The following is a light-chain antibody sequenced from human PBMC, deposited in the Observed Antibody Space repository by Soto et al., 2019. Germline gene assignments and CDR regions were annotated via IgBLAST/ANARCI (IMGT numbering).Light chain of an antibody. J-gene: IGLJ2*01. Sequence: QSALTQPPSASGSPGQSVTISCTGTSRDVGGDNYVSWYQQHPGKAPKLMISEVSKRPSGVPDRFSGSKSGNTASLTVSGLQAEDEADYYCSSFAGNNNLVFGGGTKLTVL. CDR2: EVS. V-gene: IGLV2-8*01. CDR1: SRDVGGDNY. CDR3: SSFAGNNNLV.